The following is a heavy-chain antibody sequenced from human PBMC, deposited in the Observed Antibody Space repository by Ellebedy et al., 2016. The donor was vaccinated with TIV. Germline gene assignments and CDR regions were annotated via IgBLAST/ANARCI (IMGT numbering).Heavy chain of an antibody. CDR2: ISSSGSTI. J-gene: IGHJ4*02. D-gene: IGHD5-18*01. CDR1: GFTFSDYY. CDR3: ARDLTYSRRGY. V-gene: IGHV3-11*01. Sequence: GESLKISXAASGFTFSDYYMSWIRQAPGKGLEWVSYISSSGSTIYYADSVKGRFTISRDNAKNSLYLQMNSLRAEDTAVYYCARDLTYSRRGYWGQGTLVTVSS.